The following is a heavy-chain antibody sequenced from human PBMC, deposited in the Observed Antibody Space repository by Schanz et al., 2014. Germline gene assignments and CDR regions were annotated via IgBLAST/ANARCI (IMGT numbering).Heavy chain of an antibody. J-gene: IGHJ2*01. V-gene: IGHV1-2*04. CDR1: GYSFTPFP. CDR2: INPNSGDT. D-gene: IGHD6-19*01. CDR3: ARLSVAGRPHVNYWYFDL. Sequence: QVQLVQSGAEVKGPGASVKVSCKASGYSFTPFPIHWVRQAPGQGLEWMGWINPNSGDTNYAQKFQGWVTMTRDTSISTAYMEVSRLKSDDTAVYYCARLSVAGRPHVNYWYFDLWGRGTLVTVSS.